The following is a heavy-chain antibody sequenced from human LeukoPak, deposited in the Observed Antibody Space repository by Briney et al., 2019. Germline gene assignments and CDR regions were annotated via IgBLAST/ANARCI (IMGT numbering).Heavy chain of an antibody. CDR3: TTSWPKVREGDQ. CDR1: GFTFSSHA. Sequence: LPGGSLRLSCVASGFTFSSHAMRWVRQAPGKGLEWLSEIGGGGDGAYHADSVKGRFTISRDNSKNTLYLQMNSLRAEDTAVYYCTTSWPKVREGDQWGQGTLVTVSS. CDR2: IGGGGDGA. V-gene: IGHV3-23*01. J-gene: IGHJ4*02. D-gene: IGHD3-10*01.